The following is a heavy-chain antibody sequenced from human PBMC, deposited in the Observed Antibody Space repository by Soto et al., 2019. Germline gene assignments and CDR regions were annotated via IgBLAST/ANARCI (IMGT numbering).Heavy chain of an antibody. Sequence: QVQLQESGPGLVKPSGTLSLTCAVSGGSISSSNWWSWVRQPPGKGLEWIGEIYHSGNTNYNPSLKSRVTISVDKSKNQFSLKLSSVTAADTAVYYCARDRRDYVWGSYREGAFDIWGQGTMVTVSS. D-gene: IGHD3-16*02. J-gene: IGHJ3*02. V-gene: IGHV4-4*02. CDR2: IYHSGNT. CDR3: ARDRRDYVWGSYREGAFDI. CDR1: GGSISSSNW.